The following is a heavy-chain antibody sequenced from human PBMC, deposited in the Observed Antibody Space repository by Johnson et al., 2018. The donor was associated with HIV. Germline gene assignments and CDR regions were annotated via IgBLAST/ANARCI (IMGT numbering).Heavy chain of an antibody. V-gene: IGHV3-11*04. CDR2: ISSSGSTI. Sequence: QVQLVESGGGLVKPGGSLRLSCAASGFTFSNAWMSWARQAPGKGLEWVSYISSSGSTIYYADSVKGRFTISRDNAKNSLYLQMNSLRAEDTAVYYCARDVGLLAYCGGDCADAFDIWGQGTMVTVSS. CDR1: GFTFSNAW. CDR3: ARDVGLLAYCGGDCADAFDI. D-gene: IGHD2-21*01. J-gene: IGHJ3*02.